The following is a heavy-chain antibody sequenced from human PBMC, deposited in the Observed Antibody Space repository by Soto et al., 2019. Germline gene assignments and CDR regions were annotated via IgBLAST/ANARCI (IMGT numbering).Heavy chain of an antibody. CDR2: LIPIFGTA. D-gene: IGHD6-6*01. V-gene: IGHV1-69*01. Sequence: QVQLVQSGAEVKKPGSSVKVSCKASGGTFSSYAISWLRQAPGQGLEWMGVLIPIFGTANYAQKFQGRVTITADESTSTAYMALSSLRSEDTAVYYCARANSGARFDFDYWGQGTLVTVSS. CDR1: GGTFSSYA. CDR3: ARANSGARFDFDY. J-gene: IGHJ4*02.